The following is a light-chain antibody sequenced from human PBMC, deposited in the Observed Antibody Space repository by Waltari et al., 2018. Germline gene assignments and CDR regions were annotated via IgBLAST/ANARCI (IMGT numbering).Light chain of an antibody. V-gene: IGLV1-40*01. CDR1: SPNIRAGYA. CDR3: QSFDSTLRNSL. CDR2: VNT. J-gene: IGLJ2*01. Sequence: QSVLTQPPPVSGAPGQRVTISCTGNSPNIRAGYALHWYQQLPGPAPKLLIYVNTNRPSGVPDRFSASRSGTSASLAITGLQADEEADYYCQSFDSTLRNSLFGGGTKLTVL.